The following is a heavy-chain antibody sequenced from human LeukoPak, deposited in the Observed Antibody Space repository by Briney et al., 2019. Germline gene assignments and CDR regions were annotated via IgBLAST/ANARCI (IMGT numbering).Heavy chain of an antibody. CDR3: ARGAPSDY. CDR1: GDSISRYY. CDR2: IYTNGTT. Sequence: SETLSLTCTVSGDSISRYYWSWVRQPAGKGLEWIGGIYTNGTTNYNPSLKSRVAMSVDTSKNQFTLMTSPKTAADTAVYYCARGAPSDYWGQGTLVTVSA. V-gene: IGHV4-4*07. J-gene: IGHJ4*02.